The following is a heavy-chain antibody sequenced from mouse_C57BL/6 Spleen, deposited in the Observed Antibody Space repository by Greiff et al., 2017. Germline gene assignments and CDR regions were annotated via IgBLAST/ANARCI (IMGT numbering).Heavy chain of an antibody. CDR2: ISSGGSYT. Sequence: EVHLVESGGDLVKPGGSLKLSCAASGFTFSSYGMSWVRQTPDKMLEWVATISSGGSYTYYPDSVKGRFTISRDNAKNTLYLQMSSLKSEDTAMYYCARREERAWFAYWGQGNLVTVSA. CDR3: ARREERAWFAY. J-gene: IGHJ3*01. CDR1: GFTFSSYG. V-gene: IGHV5-6*01.